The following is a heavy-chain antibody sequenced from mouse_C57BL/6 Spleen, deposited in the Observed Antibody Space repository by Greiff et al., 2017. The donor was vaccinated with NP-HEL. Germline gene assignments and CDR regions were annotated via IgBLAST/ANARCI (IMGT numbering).Heavy chain of an antibody. D-gene: IGHD1-1*01. V-gene: IGHV1-22*01. CDR1: GYTFTDYN. Sequence: VQLQQSGPELVKPGASVKMSCKASGYTFTDYNMHWVKQSHGKSLEWIGYINPNNGGTSYNQKFNGKATLTVNKSSSTAYMELRSLTSEDSAVYYCARCGSSPAWFAYWGQGTLVTVSA. J-gene: IGHJ3*01. CDR2: INPNNGGT. CDR3: ARCGSSPAWFAY.